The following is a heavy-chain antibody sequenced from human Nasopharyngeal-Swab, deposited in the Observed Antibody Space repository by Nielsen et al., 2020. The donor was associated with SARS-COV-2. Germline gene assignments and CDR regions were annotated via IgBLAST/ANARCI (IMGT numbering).Heavy chain of an antibody. D-gene: IGHD6-13*01. Sequence: SETLSLTCTVSGASITTSYWSWIRQPPGKGLGWIGYIHYSGSTNYNPSLKSRVTISKDTSKNQFSLNLNSVTAADTAVYYCATHPRGQLDPFDYWGQGSLVTVSS. J-gene: IGHJ4*02. V-gene: IGHV4-59*08. CDR3: ATHPRGQLDPFDY. CDR2: IHYSGST. CDR1: GASITTSY.